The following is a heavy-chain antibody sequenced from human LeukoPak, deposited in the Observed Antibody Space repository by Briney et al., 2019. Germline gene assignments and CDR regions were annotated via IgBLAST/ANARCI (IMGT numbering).Heavy chain of an antibody. CDR3: ARDEGTYYYDSSARAGFDY. J-gene: IGHJ4*02. CDR2: ISSSSSYI. CDR1: GFTFSSYS. Sequence: PGGSLRLSCAASGFTFSSYSMNWVRQAPGKGLEWVSSISSSSSYIYYADSVKGRFTISRDNAKNSLYLQMNSLRAEDTAVYYCARDEGTYYYDSSARAGFDYWGQGALVTVSS. V-gene: IGHV3-21*01. D-gene: IGHD3-22*01.